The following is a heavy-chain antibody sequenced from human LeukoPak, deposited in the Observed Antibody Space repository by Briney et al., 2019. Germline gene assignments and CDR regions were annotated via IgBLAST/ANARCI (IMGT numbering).Heavy chain of an antibody. Sequence: GGSLRLSCAASGFTFSSYAMHWVRQAPGKGLEWVAVISYDGSNKYYADSVKGRFTISRDNSKNTLYLQMNSLRAEDTAVYYCARGLTHVDIVATEADAFDIWGQGTMVTVSS. CDR1: GFTFSSYA. V-gene: IGHV3-30-3*01. CDR3: ARGLTHVDIVATEADAFDI. J-gene: IGHJ3*02. CDR2: ISYDGSNK. D-gene: IGHD5-12*01.